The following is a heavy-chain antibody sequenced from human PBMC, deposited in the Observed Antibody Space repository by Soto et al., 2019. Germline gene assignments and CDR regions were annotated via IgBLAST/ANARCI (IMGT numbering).Heavy chain of an antibody. CDR3: ARSGGAMVTGYYYYYYGMDV. CDR2: IYYSGST. V-gene: IGHV4-59*01. D-gene: IGHD5-18*01. Sequence: SETLSLACTVSGGSISSYYWSWIRQPPGKGLEWIGYIYYSGSTNYNPSLKSRVTISVDTSKNQFSLKLSSVTAADTAVYYCARSGGAMVTGYYYYYYGMDVWGQGTTVTVSS. CDR1: GGSISSYY. J-gene: IGHJ6*02.